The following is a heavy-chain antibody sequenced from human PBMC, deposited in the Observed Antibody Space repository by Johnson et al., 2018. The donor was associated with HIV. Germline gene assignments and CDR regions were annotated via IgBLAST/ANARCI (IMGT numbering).Heavy chain of an antibody. D-gene: IGHD1-26*01. J-gene: IGHJ3*02. Sequence: QVQLVESGGGVVQPGRSLRLSCAASGFTFSNYAMHWVRQAPGKGLEWVAVIWYDGSNNYYADSVKGRFTISRDNSKNTLYLQMNSLRAEDTAVFYCARDRGYLDAFDIWGQGTMVTVSS. CDR1: GFTFSNYA. CDR3: ARDRGYLDAFDI. V-gene: IGHV3-33*01. CDR2: IWYDGSNN.